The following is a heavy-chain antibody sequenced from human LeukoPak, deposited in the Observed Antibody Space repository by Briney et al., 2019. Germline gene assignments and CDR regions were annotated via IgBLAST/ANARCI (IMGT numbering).Heavy chain of an antibody. CDR2: IRSKAYGATT. CDR1: GFTFGDYA. J-gene: IGHJ4*02. CDR3: TRRLGFCSGTSCYDY. Sequence: GGSLRLSCTASGFTFGDYAMTWVRQAPGKGLEWVSFIRSKAYGATTEYAASVKGRFTISRDDSKSIAYLQMNSLKTEDTAVYYCTRRLGFCSGTSCYDYWGQGTLVTVSS. V-gene: IGHV3-49*04. D-gene: IGHD2-2*01.